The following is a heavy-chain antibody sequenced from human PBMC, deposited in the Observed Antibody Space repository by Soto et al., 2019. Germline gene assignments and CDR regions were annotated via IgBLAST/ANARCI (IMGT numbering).Heavy chain of an antibody. D-gene: IGHD3-16*02. CDR3: ARGNYDYFGGNYRYVGGAFDI. CDR1: GVSINNNY. CDR2: IYFSGIT. J-gene: IGHJ3*02. Sequence: QVQLQQSGPGLVKPSETLSLTCTVSGVSINNNYWSWVRQTPGKGLEWIGYIYFSGITNYNPSLKSRVSISVDTAKDQVSLKLTSVTAADTAMYYCARGNYDYFGGNYRYVGGAFDIWGPGTVVTVSS. V-gene: IGHV4-59*01.